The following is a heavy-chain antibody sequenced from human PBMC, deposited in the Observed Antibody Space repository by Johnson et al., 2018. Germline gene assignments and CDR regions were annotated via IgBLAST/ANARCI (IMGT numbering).Heavy chain of an antibody. CDR1: GFTFSNAW. CDR3: TRGWNGDS. Sequence: VQLVESGGGLVKPGGSLRLSCAASGFTFSNAWMSWVRQAPGKGLEWVGRIKSKTDGGTADYAAPVKGRFTISRDDSKSIAYLQMNSLKTEDTAVYYCTRGWNGDSWGQGTMVTVSS. J-gene: IGHJ4*02. V-gene: IGHV3-15*01. D-gene: IGHD1-1*01. CDR2: IKSKTDGGTA.